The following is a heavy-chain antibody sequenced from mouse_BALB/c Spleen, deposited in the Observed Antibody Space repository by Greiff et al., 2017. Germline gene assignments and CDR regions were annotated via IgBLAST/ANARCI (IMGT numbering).Heavy chain of an antibody. D-gene: IGHD2-3*01. CDR1: GFTFSSYT. V-gene: IGHV5-12-2*01. CDR2: ISNGGGST. J-gene: IGHJ3*01. Sequence: DVMLVESGGGLVQPGGSLKLSCAASGFTFSSYTMSWVRQTPEKRLEWVAYISNGGGSTYYPDTVKGRFTISRDNAKNTLYLQMSSLKSEDTAMYYCARSDGYYGLAYWGQGTLVTVSA. CDR3: ARSDGYYGLAY.